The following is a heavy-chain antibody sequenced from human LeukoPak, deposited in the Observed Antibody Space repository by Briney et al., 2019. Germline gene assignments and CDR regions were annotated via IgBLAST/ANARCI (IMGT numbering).Heavy chain of an antibody. V-gene: IGHV3-53*01. CDR2: IYSGGST. Sequence: GGSLRLSCAASGFTVSSIYMSWVRQAPGKGLEWVSVIYSGGSTYYADSVKGRFTISRDNSKNTLYLQMNSMRAEDTAVYYCARWNGGTIIDYWGQGTLVTVSS. CDR3: ARWNGGTIIDY. D-gene: IGHD2-15*01. CDR1: GFTVSSIY. J-gene: IGHJ4*02.